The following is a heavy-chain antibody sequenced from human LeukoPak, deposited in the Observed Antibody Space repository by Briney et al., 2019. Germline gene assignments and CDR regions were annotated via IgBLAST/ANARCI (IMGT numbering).Heavy chain of an antibody. J-gene: IGHJ4*02. Sequence: SVKVSCKASGGTFSSYAISWVRQAPGQGLEWMGRIIPILGIANYAQKFQGRVTITTDKSTSTAYMELSSLRSEDTAVYYCARDSGYYYDSSGYPYFDYWGQGTLVTVSS. CDR1: GGTFSSYA. CDR3: ARDSGYYYDSSGYPYFDY. CDR2: IIPILGIA. D-gene: IGHD3-22*01. V-gene: IGHV1-69*04.